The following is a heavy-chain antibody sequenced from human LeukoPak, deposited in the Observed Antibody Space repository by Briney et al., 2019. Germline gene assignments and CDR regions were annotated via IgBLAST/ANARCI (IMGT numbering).Heavy chain of an antibody. Sequence: ASVKVSCKASGYTFTGYYMHWVRQAPGQGLEWMGWINPNSGGTNCAQKFQGRVTMTRDTSISTAYMELSRLRSDDTAVYYCARDAKYYYDSSGYRPLGYWGQGTLVTVSS. J-gene: IGHJ4*02. D-gene: IGHD3-22*01. CDR3: ARDAKYYYDSSGYRPLGY. V-gene: IGHV1-2*02. CDR1: GYTFTGYY. CDR2: INPNSGGT.